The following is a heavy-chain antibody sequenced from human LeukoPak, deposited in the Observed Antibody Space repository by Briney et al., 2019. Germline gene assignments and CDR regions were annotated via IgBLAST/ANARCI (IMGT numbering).Heavy chain of an antibody. Sequence: GGSLRLSCEASGFTFSNYWMSWVRQAPGKGLEWVANIKKDGSEKYYVDSVKGRFTISRDNAKNSLYLQMNSLRAEDTAVYYCARDEWWQFIAVAITSYFDSWGQGTLVTVSS. D-gene: IGHD6-19*01. CDR2: IKKDGSEK. CDR3: ARDEWWQFIAVAITSYFDS. V-gene: IGHV3-7*01. CDR1: GFTFSNYW. J-gene: IGHJ4*02.